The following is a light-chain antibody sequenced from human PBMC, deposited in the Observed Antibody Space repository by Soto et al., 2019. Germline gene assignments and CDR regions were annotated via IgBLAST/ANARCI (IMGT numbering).Light chain of an antibody. Sequence: QSALTQPASVSGSPGQSITISCTGTSSDVGGYNYVPWYQQHPGKAPKLMIYDVSNRPSGVSNRFSGSKSGNTASLTISGLQAEDEADYYCSSYTSSSTLEAVFGGGTQLTVL. V-gene: IGLV2-14*01. CDR3: SSYTSSSTLEAV. CDR2: DVS. J-gene: IGLJ7*01. CDR1: SSDVGGYNY.